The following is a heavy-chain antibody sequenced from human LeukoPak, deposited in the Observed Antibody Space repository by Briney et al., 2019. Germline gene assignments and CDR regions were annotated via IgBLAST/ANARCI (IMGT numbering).Heavy chain of an antibody. CDR1: GFTFSSYG. V-gene: IGHV3-30*02. D-gene: IGHD2-15*01. CDR3: AKSCGGGSCYPDS. J-gene: IGHJ5*01. CDR2: IRYDGSNK. Sequence: QPGGSLRLSCAASGFTFSSYGMHWLRQAPGKGLEWVAFIRYDGSNKNYADPVKGRFTIARDSSKNTLYLQMNSLRVEDTAVYYCAKSCGGGSCYPDSWGQGTLDTVSS.